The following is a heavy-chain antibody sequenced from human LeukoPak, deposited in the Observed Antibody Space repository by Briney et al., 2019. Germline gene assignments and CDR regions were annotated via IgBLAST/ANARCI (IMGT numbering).Heavy chain of an antibody. CDR3: ARDGGSSGLDY. CDR1: GGSISSYY. V-gene: IGHV4-59*01. CDR2: IYYSGST. J-gene: IGHJ4*02. D-gene: IGHD6-19*01. Sequence: PSETLSLTCTVSGGSISSYYWSWIRQPPGKGLEWIGYIYYSGSTNYNPSLKSRVTISVDTSKNQFSLKLSSVTAADTAVYYCARDGGSSGLDYWGQGTLVTVSS.